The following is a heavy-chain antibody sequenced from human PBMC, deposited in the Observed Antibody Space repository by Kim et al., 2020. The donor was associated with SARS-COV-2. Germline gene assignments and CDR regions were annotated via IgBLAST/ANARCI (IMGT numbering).Heavy chain of an antibody. J-gene: IGHJ4*02. V-gene: IGHV3-43*01. CDR1: GFKFDDYK. D-gene: IGHD1-26*01. CDR2: INWDGSLT. Sequence: GGSLRLSCEASGFKFDDYKMHWVRQRPGKALEWISVINWDGSLTVYSDSVKGRFTVSRDNTKSSLYLQLNSLKTDDTAQYYCAKEKGAATYFDSWGQGTLVTVS. CDR3: AKEKGAATYFDS.